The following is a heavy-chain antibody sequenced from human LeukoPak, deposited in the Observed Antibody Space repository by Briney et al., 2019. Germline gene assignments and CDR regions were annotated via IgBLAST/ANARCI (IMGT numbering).Heavy chain of an antibody. CDR2: IRCGGTNK. CDR1: GFKFSSSD. J-gene: IGHJ6*03. D-gene: IGHD3-22*01. CDR3: AKGSSGRLRPTYHYHCMDV. Sequence: GGPLRLSCAASGFKFSSSDMHWVRQAPGKGLEWVAFIRCGGTNKNYADTVKGRFNTSRDSFENSLYLQMNRLRAEDTAVYYGAKGSSGRLRPTYHYHCMDVWGKGTTVTVSS. V-gene: IGHV3-30*02.